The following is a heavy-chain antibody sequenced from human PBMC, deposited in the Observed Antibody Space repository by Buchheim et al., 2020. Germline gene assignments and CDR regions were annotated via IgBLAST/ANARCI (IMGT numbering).Heavy chain of an antibody. CDR1: GGSISGYY. CDR2: IYSSGST. J-gene: IGHJ5*02. D-gene: IGHD1-26*01. CDR3: AAGRNWFDP. Sequence: QVQLQESGPGLVKPSETLSLTCTVSGGSISGYYWNWIRQPPGKGLEWIGSIYSSGSTNYNPSLKSRVTITADSSRNPFSMRLSSVTAADTAVYYCAAGRNWFDPWGQGTL. V-gene: IGHV4-59*01.